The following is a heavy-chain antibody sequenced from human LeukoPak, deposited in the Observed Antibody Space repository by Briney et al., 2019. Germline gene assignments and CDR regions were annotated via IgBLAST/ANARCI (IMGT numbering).Heavy chain of an antibody. CDR3: TTDPTGYRDTPTDAFDI. CDR1: GFTFSNAW. CDR2: IKSKTDGRTT. V-gene: IGHV3-15*01. D-gene: IGHD3-9*01. J-gene: IGHJ3*02. Sequence: KAGGSLRLSCAASGFTFSNAWMSWVRQAPGKGLGWVGRIKSKTDGRTTDYAAPVKGRFTISRDDSKNTLYLQMNSLKTEDTAVYYCTTDPTGYRDTPTDAFDIWGQGTMVTVSS.